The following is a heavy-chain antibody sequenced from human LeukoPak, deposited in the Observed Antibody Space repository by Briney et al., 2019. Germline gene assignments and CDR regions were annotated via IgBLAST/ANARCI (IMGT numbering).Heavy chain of an antibody. CDR1: GGSFSGYY. Sequence: SETLSLICAVYGGSFSGYYWSWVRQPPGKGLEWSGEINHSGSTNYNPSLKSRVTISVDTSRNQFSLKLSSVTAADTAVYYCARGLRGYSYGQRGYYYGMDVWGQGTTVTVSS. J-gene: IGHJ6*02. CDR3: ARGLRGYSYGQRGYYYGMDV. V-gene: IGHV4-34*01. CDR2: INHSGST. D-gene: IGHD5-18*01.